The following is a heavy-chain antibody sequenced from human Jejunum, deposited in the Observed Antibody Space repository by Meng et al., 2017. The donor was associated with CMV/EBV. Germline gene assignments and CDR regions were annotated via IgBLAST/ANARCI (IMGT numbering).Heavy chain of an antibody. CDR3: ARPSGRYIYYFDY. J-gene: IGHJ4*02. CDR1: GYTSTGYD. Sequence: SGYTSTGYDVHWVRQAPGQGLEWLGWISPESDDTDYAQKFQGRVTMTRDTSITTAYMELSRLTSDDTAVYYCARPSGRYIYYFDYWGQGTRVTVSS. CDR2: ISPESDDT. V-gene: IGHV1-2*02. D-gene: IGHD1-26*01.